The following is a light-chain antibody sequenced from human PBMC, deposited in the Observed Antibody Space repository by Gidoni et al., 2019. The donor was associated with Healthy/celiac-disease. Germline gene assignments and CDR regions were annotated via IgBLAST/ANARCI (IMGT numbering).Light chain of an antibody. J-gene: IGKJ3*01. CDR2: DAS. Sequence: DIQMTQSPSSLSASVGDRVTITCRASQGISNYLAWYQQKPGKVPKLLIYDASTLQSGVPSRFSGSGSGTDFTLTISSLQPEDVATYYCQKYNSAPPITFGPGTKVDIK. V-gene: IGKV1-27*01. CDR3: QKYNSAPPIT. CDR1: QGISNY.